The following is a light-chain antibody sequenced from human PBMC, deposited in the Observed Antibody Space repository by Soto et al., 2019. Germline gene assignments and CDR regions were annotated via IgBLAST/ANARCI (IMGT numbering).Light chain of an antibody. J-gene: IGKJ2*01. CDR1: QSLRAF. CDR2: GAS. CDR3: QQYGFSPMYT. V-gene: IGKV3-20*01. Sequence: EIVLTQSPGTLSLSPGERATLSCRASQSLRAFLAWYQQQPGQAPRLLIYGASTRATGIPDRFSGSGSGTDVTLTISRLEPEDVGVYYCQQYGFSPMYTFGQGTKLEI.